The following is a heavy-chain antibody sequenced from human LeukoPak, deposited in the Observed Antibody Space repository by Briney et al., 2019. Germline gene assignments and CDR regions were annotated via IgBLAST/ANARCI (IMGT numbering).Heavy chain of an antibody. CDR2: IYYGGSP. Sequence: SETLSLTCNVSGGSISTTTNSWGWAWIRQRPTKGLEWIGSIYYGGSPYYTSSLKSRVTISVDTSKNQFSLKLASLTAADTAVYYCARTIPTHYYGSGRSDYWGQGTLVTVSS. D-gene: IGHD3-10*01. V-gene: IGHV4-39*01. CDR1: GGSISTTTNS. CDR3: ARTIPTHYYGSGRSDY. J-gene: IGHJ4*02.